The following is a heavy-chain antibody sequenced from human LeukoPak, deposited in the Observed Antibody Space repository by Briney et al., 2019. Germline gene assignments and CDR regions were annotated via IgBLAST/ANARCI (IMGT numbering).Heavy chain of an antibody. Sequence: SETLSLTCTVSGGSISSYYWSWIRQPPGKGLEWIGYIYYSGSTNYNPSLKSRVTISVDTSKSQFSLKLSSVTAADTAVYYCARTLGYCSGGSCAFDYWGQGTLVTVSS. V-gene: IGHV4-59*01. CDR3: ARTLGYCSGGSCAFDY. J-gene: IGHJ4*02. CDR2: IYYSGST. CDR1: GGSISSYY. D-gene: IGHD2-15*01.